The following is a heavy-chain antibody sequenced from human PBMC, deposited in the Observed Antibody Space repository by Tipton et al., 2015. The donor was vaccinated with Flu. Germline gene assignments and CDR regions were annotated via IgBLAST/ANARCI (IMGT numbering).Heavy chain of an antibody. D-gene: IGHD3-3*01. J-gene: IGHJ6*02. CDR1: GFTFSDYY. CDR2: LSDSGSTI. V-gene: IGHV3-11*01. CDR3: ARDHPPSITVLGEITDYFGMDV. Sequence: AVSGFTFSDYYMSWIRQVPGKGLEWLSHLSDSGSTINYADSVKGRFTISRDNAKNSLYLQMNSLRAEDTAVYYCARDHPPSITVLGEITDYFGMDVWGQGTTVTVSS.